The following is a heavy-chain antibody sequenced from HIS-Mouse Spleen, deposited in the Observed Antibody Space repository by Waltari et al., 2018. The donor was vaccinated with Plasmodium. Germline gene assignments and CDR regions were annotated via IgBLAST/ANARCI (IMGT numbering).Heavy chain of an antibody. J-gene: IGHJ4*02. Sequence: QVQLQQWGAGLLKPSETLSLTCAAYGGSFRGYYWRWIRHPPGKGLEWIGEINHSGSTNYNPSVKSRVTISVDTSKNQFSLKLSSVTAADTAVYYCARGVGYCSGGSCDHYFDYWGQGTLVTVSS. CDR3: ARGVGYCSGGSCDHYFDY. CDR2: INHSGST. V-gene: IGHV4-34*01. CDR1: GGSFRGYY. D-gene: IGHD2-15*01.